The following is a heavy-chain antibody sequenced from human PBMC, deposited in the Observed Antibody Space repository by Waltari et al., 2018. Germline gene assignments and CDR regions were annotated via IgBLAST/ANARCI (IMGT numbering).Heavy chain of an antibody. CDR2: IGYDGSLK. D-gene: IGHD4-17*01. CDR3: VKSMTVTTGSLDS. CDR1: AFTFSSYG. Sequence: QVLLVESGGGVFQPGGSLRLSFATSAFTFSSYGMHWVRPAPGKGLEWVAVIGYDGSLKYYADSVKGRFTISRDTSKNTVYLEMNSLRVEDTALYYCVKSMTVTTGSLDSWGQGTPVSVSS. J-gene: IGHJ4*02. V-gene: IGHV3-33*06.